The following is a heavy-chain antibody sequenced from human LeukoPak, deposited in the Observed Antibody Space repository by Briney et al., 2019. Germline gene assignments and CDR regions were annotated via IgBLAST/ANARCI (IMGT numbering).Heavy chain of an antibody. CDR3: AREDSGISDDAFDI. V-gene: IGHV4-39*07. CDR1: GGSISTYNYY. D-gene: IGHD1-26*01. CDR2: VYYTGST. J-gene: IGHJ3*02. Sequence: SETLSLTCSVSGGSISTYNYYWGWIRQPPGKGLEWIGSVYYTGSTYHNPSLKSRVTMSVDTSSNQFSLRLSSVTAADTAMYYCAREDSGISDDAFDIWGQGIMVTISS.